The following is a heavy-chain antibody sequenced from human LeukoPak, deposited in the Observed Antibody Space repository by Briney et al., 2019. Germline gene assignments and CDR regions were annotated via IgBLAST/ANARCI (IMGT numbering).Heavy chain of an antibody. Sequence: PGGSLRLSCAASGFTFSSYAMSWVRQAPGKGLEWVSGFSETNSGTYYADSVKGRSTISRDNSRNTLYLQMNSLGAEDTAEYFCAKVVRTGNSMFDFWGQGTLVTVSS. CDR2: FSETNSGT. CDR3: AKVVRTGNSMFDF. J-gene: IGHJ4*02. CDR1: GFTFSSYA. V-gene: IGHV3-23*01. D-gene: IGHD2/OR15-2a*01.